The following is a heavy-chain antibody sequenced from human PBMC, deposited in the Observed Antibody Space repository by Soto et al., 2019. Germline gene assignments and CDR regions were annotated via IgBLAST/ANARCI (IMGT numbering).Heavy chain of an antibody. CDR2: ITEDGSGT. Sequence: EVQLVESGGAIVQPGGSLRLSCATSGFTFSSYPIHWVRQAPGKGPVWGSRITEDGSGTTYADSVKGRFTVTRGNAKNTMYLQMSGLGAEDTAVYHCVRGTNGWRGMDYWGQGTLVTVSS. J-gene: IGHJ4*02. CDR1: GFTFSSYP. D-gene: IGHD2-8*01. CDR3: VRGTNGWRGMDY. V-gene: IGHV3-74*01.